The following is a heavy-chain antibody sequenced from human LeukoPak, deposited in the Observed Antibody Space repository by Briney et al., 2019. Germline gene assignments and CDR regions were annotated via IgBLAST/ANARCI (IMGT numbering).Heavy chain of an antibody. V-gene: IGHV1-46*04. J-gene: IGHJ5*02. D-gene: IGHD2-21*02. CDR3: ARHGGDYPDT. Sequence: GASVKVFCKTSGYTFTSYDVHWVRQAPGQGLEWMGIIEPISGSTTYAHKLEDSITMTRDTSTTTVFLELSSLSSEDTAIYFCARHGGDYPDTWGQGTLVTVSS. CDR1: GYTFTSYD. CDR2: IEPISGST.